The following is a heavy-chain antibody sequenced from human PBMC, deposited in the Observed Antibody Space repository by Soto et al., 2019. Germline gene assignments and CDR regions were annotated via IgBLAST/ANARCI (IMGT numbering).Heavy chain of an antibody. CDR2: IYYSGST. CDR3: ARARFLEWLSHIPRWFDP. Sequence: SETLSLTCTVSGGSISSGGYYWSWIRQHPGKGLEWIGYIYYSGSTYYNPSLKSRVTISVDTSKNQFSLKLSPVTAADTAVYYCARARFLEWLSHIPRWFDPWGQGTLVTVSS. J-gene: IGHJ5*02. D-gene: IGHD3-3*01. CDR1: GGSISSGGYY. V-gene: IGHV4-31*03.